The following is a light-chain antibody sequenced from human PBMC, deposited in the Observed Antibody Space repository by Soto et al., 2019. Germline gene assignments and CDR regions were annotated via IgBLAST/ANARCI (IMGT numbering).Light chain of an antibody. Sequence: EIVMTQSPATLSVSPGERATLSCRASESISTNLAWYQQKPGQAPRLLFYGASTRATDIPARFSGTGSGTEFTLTISSLQSEDFAVYYCQQYNNWPSITFGQGTRLEI. CDR3: QQYNNWPSIT. J-gene: IGKJ5*01. CDR1: ESISTN. V-gene: IGKV3-15*01. CDR2: GAS.